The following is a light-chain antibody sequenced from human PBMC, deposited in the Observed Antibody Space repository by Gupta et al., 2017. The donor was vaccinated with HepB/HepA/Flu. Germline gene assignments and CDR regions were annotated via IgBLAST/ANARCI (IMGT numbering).Light chain of an antibody. CDR2: GAS. Sequence: EIVMTQSPATLSVSPGERATLSCRASQSIRSNLAWYQQKPGQAPRLLIYGASTRATGIPASFRGSGSGKEFTLTISRRQSEDFAVYNCLQDNKWPVSTFGQGTKLEIK. J-gene: IGKJ2*01. CDR1: QSIRSN. V-gene: IGKV3-15*01. CDR3: LQDNKWPVST.